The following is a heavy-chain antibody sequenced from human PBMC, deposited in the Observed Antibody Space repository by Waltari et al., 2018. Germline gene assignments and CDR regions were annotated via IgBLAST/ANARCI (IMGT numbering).Heavy chain of an antibody. D-gene: IGHD6-13*01. Sequence: QVQLVESGGGVVQPGRSLSLSCAASGFTFSSYAMHWVRQAPGKGLEWVAVISYDGSNKYYADSVKGRFTISRDNSKNTLYLQMNSLRAEDTAVYYCARDLYGGQQLDHWGQGTLVTVSS. V-gene: IGHV3-30-3*01. J-gene: IGHJ4*02. CDR1: GFTFSSYA. CDR3: ARDLYGGQQLDH. CDR2: ISYDGSNK.